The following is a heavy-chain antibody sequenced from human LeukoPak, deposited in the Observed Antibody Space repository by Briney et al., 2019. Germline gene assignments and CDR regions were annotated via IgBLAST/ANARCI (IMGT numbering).Heavy chain of an antibody. Sequence: PSETLSLTCAVYGGSFSGYYWSWIRQPPGKGLEWIGEINHSGSTNYNPSLKSRVTISVDTSKNQFSLKLSSVTAADTAVYYCARGPYYYEYYFDYWGQGTLVTVSS. D-gene: IGHD3-22*01. J-gene: IGHJ4*02. V-gene: IGHV4-34*01. CDR1: GGSFSGYY. CDR3: ARGPYYYEYYFDY. CDR2: INHSGST.